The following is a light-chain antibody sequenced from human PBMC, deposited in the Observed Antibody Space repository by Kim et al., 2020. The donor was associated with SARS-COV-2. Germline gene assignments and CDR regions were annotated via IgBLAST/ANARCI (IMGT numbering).Light chain of an antibody. CDR1: SSDIGGYNH. J-gene: IGLJ2*01. Sequence: VSGSPGQSATISCTGTSSDIGGYNHVTWYQQYPGKAPKLIIYSVTQRPSGVPDRFSGSKSGNTASLTISRLLDEDEADYYCCSKVFGGGTQLTVL. CDR3: CSKV. CDR2: SVT. V-gene: IGLV2-11*01.